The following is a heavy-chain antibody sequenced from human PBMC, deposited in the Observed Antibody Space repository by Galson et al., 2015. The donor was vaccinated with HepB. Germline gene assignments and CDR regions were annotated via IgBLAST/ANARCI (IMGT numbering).Heavy chain of an antibody. Sequence: SVKVSCKASGYTFTSYGNSWVRQAPGQGLEWMGWVSAYNGNTNYAQKLQGRVTMTTDTSTSTAYMELRSLRSDDTAVYYCARGGTFGELLYWFDPWGQGTLVTVSS. CDR3: ARGGTFGELLYWFDP. D-gene: IGHD3-10*01. J-gene: IGHJ5*02. CDR1: GYTFTSYG. CDR2: VSAYNGNT. V-gene: IGHV1-18*01.